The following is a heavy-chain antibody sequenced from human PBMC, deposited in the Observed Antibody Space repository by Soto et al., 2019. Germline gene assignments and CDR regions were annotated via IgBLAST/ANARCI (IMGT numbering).Heavy chain of an antibody. CDR3: ARDSSGWPYYYGMDV. J-gene: IGHJ6*02. CDR2: IYSGGST. CDR1: GFTVSSNY. D-gene: IGHD6-19*01. V-gene: IGHV3-53*01. Sequence: GGSLRLSCAASGFTVSSNYMSWVRQAPGKGLEWVSVIYSGGSTYYADSVKGRFTISRDNSKNTLYLQMNSLRAEDTAVYYCARDSSGWPYYYGMDVWGQGTTVTVSS.